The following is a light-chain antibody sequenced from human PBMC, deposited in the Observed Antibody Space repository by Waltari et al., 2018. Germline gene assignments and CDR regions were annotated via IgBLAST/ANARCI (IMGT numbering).Light chain of an antibody. CDR1: QSISSW. CDR3: QQYNSYSPWT. V-gene: IGKV1-5*01. Sequence: DIQMTQSPSTLSASVGDRVTITCRASQSISSWLAWYQQKPGQAPKLLIYDASSLESGVPSRFSGSGAGTEFTLTISSLQSDDFATYYCQQYNSYSPWTFGQGTKVEIK. CDR2: DAS. J-gene: IGKJ1*01.